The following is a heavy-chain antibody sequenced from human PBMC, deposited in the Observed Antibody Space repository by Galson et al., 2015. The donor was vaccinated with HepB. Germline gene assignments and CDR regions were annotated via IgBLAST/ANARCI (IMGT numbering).Heavy chain of an antibody. CDR1: GFTFSSYW. D-gene: IGHD6-13*01. Sequence: SLRLSCAASGFTFSSYWMHWVRQAPGKGLVWVSRINSDGSSTSYADSVKGRFTISRDNAKNTLYLQMNSLRAEDTAVYYCARVGRYSSSWYDPGRDFYFDYWGQGTLVTVSS. J-gene: IGHJ4*02. V-gene: IGHV3-74*01. CDR2: INSDGSST. CDR3: ARVGRYSSSWYDPGRDFYFDY.